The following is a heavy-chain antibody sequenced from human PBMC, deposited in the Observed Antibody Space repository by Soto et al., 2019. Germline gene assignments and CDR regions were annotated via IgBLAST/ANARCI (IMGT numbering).Heavy chain of an antibody. D-gene: IGHD5-18*01. V-gene: IGHV4-59*08. CDR2: VHDSWGA. CDR1: GGSMSGYY. CDR3: VRQGYGPLHGLVDV. Sequence: SETLSLTCTVSGGSMSGYYWSWIRLPPGKSMEWIGYVHDSWGAAYNPSLRSRVAISLDTSKSQFSLSLTSVSATDTAMYYCVRQGYGPLHGLVDVWGQGTTVTVSS. J-gene: IGHJ6*02.